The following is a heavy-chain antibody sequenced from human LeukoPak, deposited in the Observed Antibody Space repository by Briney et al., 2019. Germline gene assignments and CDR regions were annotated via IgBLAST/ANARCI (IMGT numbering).Heavy chain of an antibody. D-gene: IGHD2-21*02. CDR1: GYTFTSYD. V-gene: IGHV1-8*01. J-gene: IGHJ5*02. CDR3: ARVPRDNNWFDP. CDR2: MNPNSGNT. Sequence: ASVKVSCKASGYTFTSYDINWVRQATGQGLEWMGWMNPNSGNTGYAQKFQGRVTMTRNTSISTAYMELSSLRSEDTAVYYCARVPRDNNWFDPWGQGTLVTVSS.